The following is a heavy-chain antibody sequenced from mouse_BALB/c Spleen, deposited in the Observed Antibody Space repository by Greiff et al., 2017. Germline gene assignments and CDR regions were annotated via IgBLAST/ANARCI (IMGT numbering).Heavy chain of an antibody. J-gene: IGHJ3*01. CDR1: GYSFNSYW. CDR3: ARDYGSSYRTWFAY. D-gene: IGHD1-1*01. Sequence: VQLQQSGPQLVRPGASVKISCKASGYSFNSYWMHWVKQRPGQGLEWIGMIDPSDSETRLNQKFKDKATLTVDKSSSTAYMQLSSPTSEDSAVYYCARDYGSSYRTWFAYWGQGTLVTVSA. V-gene: IGHV1S126*01. CDR2: IDPSDSET.